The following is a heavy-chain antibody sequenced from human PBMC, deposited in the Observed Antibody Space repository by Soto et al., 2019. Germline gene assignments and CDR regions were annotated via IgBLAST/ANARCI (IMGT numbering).Heavy chain of an antibody. D-gene: IGHD2-15*01. J-gene: IGHJ6*02. CDR3: AHKGGRGAGMDV. CDR1: GFSVSTSGVG. V-gene: IGHV2-5*02. CDR2: IYWDNDK. Sequence: QITLKESGPTLVKPTQTLTLTCTFSGFSVSTSGVGVAWIRQSPGKALEWLALIYWDNDKRYSPFLQSRVTITKDTSKIQVVLTMTNMDPGDTATYYCAHKGGRGAGMDVWGQGTTGTVSS.